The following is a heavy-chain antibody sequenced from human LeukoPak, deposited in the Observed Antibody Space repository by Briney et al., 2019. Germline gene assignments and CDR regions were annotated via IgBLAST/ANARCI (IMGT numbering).Heavy chain of an antibody. D-gene: IGHD3-3*01. CDR3: ARDVPRITIFGVAPDAFDI. CDR1: GFTFSSYS. CDR2: ISSSSSTI. Sequence: GGSLRLSCAASGFTFSSYSMNWVRQAPGKGLEWVSYISSSSSTIYYADSVKGRFTISRDNAKNSLYLQMNSLRAEDTAVYYCARDVPRITIFGVAPDAFDIWGQGTMVTVSS. J-gene: IGHJ3*02. V-gene: IGHV3-48*01.